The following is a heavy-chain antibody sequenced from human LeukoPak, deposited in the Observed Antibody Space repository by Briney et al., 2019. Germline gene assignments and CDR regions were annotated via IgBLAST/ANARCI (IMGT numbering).Heavy chain of an antibody. CDR3: ARGWGGIEVTGSQFDY. CDR2: ISANNGNT. D-gene: IGHD6-19*01. V-gene: IGHV1-18*01. CDR1: GYSFSTYG. Sequence: ASVKVSCKASGYSFSTYGVSWVRQAPGQGLEWMGWISANNGNTIYAQSFQGRVTMTTDTSTNTAYMELRSLRSDDTAIFYCARGWGGIEVTGSQFDYWGQGTLVTVSS. J-gene: IGHJ4*02.